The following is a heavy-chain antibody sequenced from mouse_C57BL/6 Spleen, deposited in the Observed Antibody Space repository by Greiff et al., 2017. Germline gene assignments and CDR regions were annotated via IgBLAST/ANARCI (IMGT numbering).Heavy chain of an antibody. CDR3: ARAGDYYGSSLLWYFDV. CDR1: GYTFTSYG. Sequence: VQLQQSGAELARPGASVKLSCKASGYTFTSYGISWVKQRTGQGLEWIGEIYPRSGNTYYNEKFKGKATLTADKSSSTAYMELRSLTSEDSAVYCCARAGDYYGSSLLWYFDVWGTGTTVTVSS. CDR2: IYPRSGNT. J-gene: IGHJ1*03. D-gene: IGHD1-1*01. V-gene: IGHV1-81*01.